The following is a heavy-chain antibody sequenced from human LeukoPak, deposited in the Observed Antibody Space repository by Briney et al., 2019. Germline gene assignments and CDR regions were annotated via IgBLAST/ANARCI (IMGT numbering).Heavy chain of an antibody. CDR3: AKCRPPSGYQFALDI. J-gene: IGHJ3*02. CDR2: IFHSGGAT. V-gene: IGHV3-23*01. Sequence: GGSLRLSCAASGFTFTTYAMAWVRQAPGEGLEWVSSIFHSGGATYYTDPVRGRFTISSDTSKNTLYLQMNGLRVEDTAVYYCAKCRPPSGYQFALDIWGQGTLVTVSA. D-gene: IGHD3-3*01. CDR1: GFTFTTYA.